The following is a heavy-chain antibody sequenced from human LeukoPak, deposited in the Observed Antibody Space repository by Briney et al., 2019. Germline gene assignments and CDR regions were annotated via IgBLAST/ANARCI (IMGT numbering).Heavy chain of an antibody. CDR2: ISGSGGST. Sequence: GGSLRLSCADSGFTFSSYAMSWVRPAPGKGLEWVSAISGSGGSTYYADSVKGRFTISRDNSKNTLYLQMNSLRAEDTAVYYCAKDRFEVVVPADDYWGQGTLVTVSS. D-gene: IGHD2-2*01. V-gene: IGHV3-23*01. CDR3: AKDRFEVVVPADDY. J-gene: IGHJ4*02. CDR1: GFTFSSYA.